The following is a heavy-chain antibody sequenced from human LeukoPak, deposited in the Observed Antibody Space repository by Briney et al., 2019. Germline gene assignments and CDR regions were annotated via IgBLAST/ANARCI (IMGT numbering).Heavy chain of an antibody. J-gene: IGHJ4*02. CDR1: GYTFTSYG. Sequence: ASVNVSCKASGYTFTSYGISWVRQAPGQGLEWMGWISAYNGNTNYAQKLQGRVTMTTDTSTSTAYMELRSLRSDDTAVYYCARAIAVAGTVDYWGQGTLVTVSS. D-gene: IGHD6-19*01. CDR2: ISAYNGNT. CDR3: ARAIAVAGTVDY. V-gene: IGHV1-18*01.